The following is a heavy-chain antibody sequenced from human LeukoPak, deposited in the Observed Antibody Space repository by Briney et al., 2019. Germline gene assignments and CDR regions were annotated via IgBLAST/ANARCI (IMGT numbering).Heavy chain of an antibody. CDR3: ARRERYSSSSGIVDP. J-gene: IGHJ5*02. D-gene: IGHD6-13*01. Sequence: NLGEPLKISVKGSGYSFTSYWISWVRQMPGKGRGWMGRIDPSDSYNNSSPSFQGNVTISADKSIRTASLQWRSMNASATAMYYCARRERYSSSSGIVDPWGQGTLVTVSS. V-gene: IGHV5-10-1*01. CDR1: GYSFTSYW. CDR2: IDPSDSYN.